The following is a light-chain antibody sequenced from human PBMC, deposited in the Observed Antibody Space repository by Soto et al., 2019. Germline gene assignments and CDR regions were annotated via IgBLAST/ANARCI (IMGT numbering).Light chain of an antibody. Sequence: DIVLTQSPGTLSVSPGYRATLSCRASQSVSSYLAWYQQKPGQAPRLLIYDASNRATGIPARFSGSGSGTDFTLTISSLEPEDLAVYYCQQRSNWPPITFGQGRRLEIK. CDR2: DAS. CDR3: QQRSNWPPIT. J-gene: IGKJ5*01. CDR1: QSVSSY. V-gene: IGKV3-11*01.